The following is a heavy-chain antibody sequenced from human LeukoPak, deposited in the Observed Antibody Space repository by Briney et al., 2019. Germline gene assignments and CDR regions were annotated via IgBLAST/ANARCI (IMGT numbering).Heavy chain of an antibody. V-gene: IGHV1-46*01. CDR1: GYTFTSYY. D-gene: IGHD3-10*01. CDR2: INPSGGST. J-gene: IGHJ4*02. Sequence: ASVKVSCKASGYTFTSYYMHWVRQAPGQGLEWMGIINPSGGSTSYAQKFQGRVTMTRDTSTSTVYVELSSLRSEDTAVYYCARDGNYGSGSYIPYCFDYWGQGTLVTVSS. CDR3: ARDGNYGSGSYIPYCFDY.